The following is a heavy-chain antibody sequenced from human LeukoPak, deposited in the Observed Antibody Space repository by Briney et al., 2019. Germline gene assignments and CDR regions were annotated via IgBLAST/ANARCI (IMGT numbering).Heavy chain of an antibody. CDR3: ATTRALSGYDFHY. J-gene: IGHJ4*02. V-gene: IGHV4-39*01. Sequence: SETLSLTCTVSGGSISSSSYYWGWIRQPPGKGLEWIGRIYYSGSTYYNPSLKSRVTISVDTSKNQFSLKLSSVTAADTAVYYCATTRALSGYDFHYWGQGTLVTVSS. D-gene: IGHD5-12*01. CDR2: IYYSGST. CDR1: GGSISSSSYY.